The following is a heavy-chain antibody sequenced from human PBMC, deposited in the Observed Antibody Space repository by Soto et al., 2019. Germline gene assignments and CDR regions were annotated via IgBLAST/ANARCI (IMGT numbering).Heavy chain of an antibody. Sequence: QVQLVESGGGVVQPGRSLRLSCAASGFTFSSYGMHWVRQAPGKGLEWVAVIWYDGSNKYYADSVKGRFTISRDNSKNTLYLQMNSLRAEDTAVYYCARDGEMATSTYFDYWGQGTLVTVSS. CDR3: ARDGEMATSTYFDY. J-gene: IGHJ4*02. CDR2: IWYDGSNK. V-gene: IGHV3-33*01. D-gene: IGHD5-12*01. CDR1: GFTFSSYG.